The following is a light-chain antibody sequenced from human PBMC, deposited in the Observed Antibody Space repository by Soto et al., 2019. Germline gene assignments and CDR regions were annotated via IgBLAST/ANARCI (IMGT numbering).Light chain of an antibody. V-gene: IGLV1-40*01. CDR3: QSYDNSLSVYV. CDR2: GNS. CDR1: SSNIGAHYD. Sequence: VLTXPPSVSGAPGQRVTISCTGSSSNIGAHYDVHWYQQLPGTAPKLLIYGNSNRPSGVPDRFSGSKSGTSASLAITGLQAEDEADYYCQSYDNSLSVYVFGTGTKVTVL. J-gene: IGLJ1*01.